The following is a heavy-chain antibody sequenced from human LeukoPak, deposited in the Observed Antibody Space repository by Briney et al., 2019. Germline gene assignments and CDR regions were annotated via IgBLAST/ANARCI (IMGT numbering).Heavy chain of an antibody. CDR2: MNPNSGNT. V-gene: IGHV1-8*01. J-gene: IGHJ4*02. CDR1: GYTFTSYD. CDR3: TLDYYDSNYFDY. D-gene: IGHD3-22*01. Sequence: ASVKVSCKASGYTFTSYDINRVRQATGQGLEWMGWMNPNSGNTGYAQKFQGRVTMTRNTSISTAYMELSSLRSEDTAVYYCTLDYYDSNYFDYWGQGTLVTVSS.